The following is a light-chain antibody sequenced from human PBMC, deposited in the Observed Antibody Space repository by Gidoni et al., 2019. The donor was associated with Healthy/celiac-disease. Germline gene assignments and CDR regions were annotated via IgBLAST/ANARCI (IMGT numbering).Light chain of an antibody. V-gene: IGLV2-8*01. CDR3: SSYAGSNNLV. Sequence: RAVTISCTGTSSDVGGYNYVSWYQQHPGKAPKHMIYEVSKRPSGVPDRFSGSKSGNTASLTVSGLQAEDEADYYCSSYAGSNNLVFGGGTKLTVL. CDR2: EVS. CDR1: SSDVGGYNY. J-gene: IGLJ2*01.